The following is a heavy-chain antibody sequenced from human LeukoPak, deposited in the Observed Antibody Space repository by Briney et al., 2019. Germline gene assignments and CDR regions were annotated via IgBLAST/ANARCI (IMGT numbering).Heavy chain of an antibody. CDR1: GGSISSGGYS. V-gene: IGHV4-30-2*01. D-gene: IGHD2-15*01. CDR3: ARGVLGYCSGGSCYSPWFDP. Sequence: SQTLSLTCAVSGGSISSGGYSWSWIRQPPGKGLEWIRYIYHSGSTYYNPSLKSRVTISVDRSKNQFSLKLSSVTAADTAVYYCARGVLGYCSGGSCYSPWFDPWGQGTLVTVSS. J-gene: IGHJ5*02. CDR2: IYHSGST.